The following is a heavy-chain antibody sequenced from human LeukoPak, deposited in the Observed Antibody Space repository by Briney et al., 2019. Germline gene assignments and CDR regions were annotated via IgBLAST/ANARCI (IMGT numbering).Heavy chain of an antibody. V-gene: IGHV3-21*01. CDR3: VTDPGLPRLKYYFNN. Sequence: GGSLRLSCVASGLDFNTYSMNWVRQTPGKDLQWVASIGHSSQYIFYADSVKGRFTISRDNAKNSLFLQMHSLRVEDTAVYFCVTDPGLPRLKYYFNNWGQGTLVTVSS. CDR1: GLDFNTYS. D-gene: IGHD2/OR15-2a*01. CDR2: IGHSSQYI. J-gene: IGHJ1*01.